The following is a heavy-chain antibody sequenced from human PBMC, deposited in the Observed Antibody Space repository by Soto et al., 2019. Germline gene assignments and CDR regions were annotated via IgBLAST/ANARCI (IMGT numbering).Heavy chain of an antibody. J-gene: IGHJ4*02. V-gene: IGHV4-39*01. CDR3: ARRESYDILTGYYHFDY. CDR2: IFYSGST. Sequence: SETLSLTCSVSGGSISSSSHYWGWIRQPPGKGLEWIGNIFYSGSTYYNPSLKSRVTISVDTSNNQFSLNLSSVTAADTAVYYCARRESYDILTGYYHFDYWGQGTLVTV. CDR1: GGSISSSSHY. D-gene: IGHD3-9*01.